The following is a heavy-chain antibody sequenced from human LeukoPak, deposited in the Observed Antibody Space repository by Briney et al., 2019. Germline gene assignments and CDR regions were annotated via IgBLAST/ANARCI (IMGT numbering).Heavy chain of an antibody. CDR3: ARRGYFGGSDTYYPSFEY. D-gene: IGHD3-10*01. J-gene: IGHJ4*02. Sequence: SETLSLTCTVSGGSISSSSYYWGWIRQPPGKGLEWIGEIYHSGNTNYNPSLKSRVTASVDKSKNQFSLKLNSVTAADTAVYYCARRGYFGGSDTYYPSFEYWGQGMLVTVS. V-gene: IGHV4-39*07. CDR1: GGSISSSSYY. CDR2: IYHSGNT.